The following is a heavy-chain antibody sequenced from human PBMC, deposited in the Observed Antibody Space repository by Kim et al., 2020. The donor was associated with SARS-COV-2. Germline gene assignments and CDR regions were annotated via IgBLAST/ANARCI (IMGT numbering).Heavy chain of an antibody. Sequence: GGSLRLSCAASGFTFSSYAMSWVRQAPGKGLEWVSVIYSGGSSTYYADSVKGRFTISRDNSKNTLYLQMNSLRAEDTAVYYCAKEYFPYYYGSGSYYNVWNYWGQGALVTVSS. V-gene: IGHV3-23*03. D-gene: IGHD3-10*01. CDR2: IYSGGSST. CDR1: GFTFSSYA. CDR3: AKEYFPYYYGSGSYYNVWNY. J-gene: IGHJ4*02.